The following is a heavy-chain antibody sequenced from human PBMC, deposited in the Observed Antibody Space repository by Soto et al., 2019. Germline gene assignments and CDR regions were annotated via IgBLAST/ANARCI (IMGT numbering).Heavy chain of an antibody. D-gene: IGHD3-10*01. V-gene: IGHV4-34*01. CDR3: ARGRPGVRGIRFDS. J-gene: IGHJ4*02. CDR1: DGSFSDFY. Sequence: QVHLQQWGAGLLKPSETLSLTCAVYDGSFSDFYWSCIRQPPGKGLEWIGEINHSGATNYNPSLKSRVTISVDTSKNQFSLKVNSVTAADTAVFYCARGRPGVRGIRFDSWGQGTLVTVSS. CDR2: INHSGAT.